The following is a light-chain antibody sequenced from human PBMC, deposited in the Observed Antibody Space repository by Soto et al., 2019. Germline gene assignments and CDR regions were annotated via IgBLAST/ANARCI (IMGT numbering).Light chain of an antibody. CDR2: AAS. Sequence: DIQMTQSPSSLSASVGDRVTITCRASQSISSYLNWYQQKPGKAPKLLIYAASSLRSGVPSRFSGSGSGTAFTLTISSLQPEDFATYYCQQSYSTAITFGQGTRLEIK. J-gene: IGKJ5*01. V-gene: IGKV1-39*01. CDR3: QQSYSTAIT. CDR1: QSISSY.